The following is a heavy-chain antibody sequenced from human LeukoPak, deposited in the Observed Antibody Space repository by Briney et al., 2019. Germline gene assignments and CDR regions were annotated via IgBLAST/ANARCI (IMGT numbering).Heavy chain of an antibody. J-gene: IGHJ5*02. Sequence: ASVKVSCKTSNYTFTSYGLNWVRQAPGQGLEWMGWISGYNGNTKYAQNFQGRVTMTTDTSTSTAYMELRSLRSDDTAVYYCARDAQDVLLWFGEFFPWGQGTLVTVSS. D-gene: IGHD3-10*01. CDR3: ARDAQDVLLWFGEFFP. CDR1: NYTFTSYG. V-gene: IGHV1-18*01. CDR2: ISGYNGNT.